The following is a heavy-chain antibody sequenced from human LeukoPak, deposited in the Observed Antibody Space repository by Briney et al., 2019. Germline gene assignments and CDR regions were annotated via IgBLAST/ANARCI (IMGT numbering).Heavy chain of an antibody. CDR3: ARVREEANSGYPDY. CDR2: INHSGST. Sequence: PSETLSLTCAVYGGSFSGYYWSWIRQPPGKGLEWIEEINHSGSTNYNPSLKSRVTISVDTSKNQFSLKLSSVTAADTAVYYCARVREEANSGYPDYWGQGTLVTVSS. J-gene: IGHJ4*02. CDR1: GGSFSGYY. D-gene: IGHD3-22*01. V-gene: IGHV4-34*01.